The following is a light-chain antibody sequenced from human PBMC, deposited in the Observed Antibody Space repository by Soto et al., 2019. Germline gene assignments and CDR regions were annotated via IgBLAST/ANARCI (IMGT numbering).Light chain of an antibody. CDR3: QQYGFSPIS. Sequence: IVLTQSPGTLSLSPGESATLSCRASQSISSSYLAWYQQKPGQAPRLLIYDASTRATGVPDRFSGSGSGPEYTLTITRLEPEDFAVYSCQQYGFSPISFGQGTRLEIK. CDR2: DAS. V-gene: IGKV3-20*01. CDR1: QSISSSY. J-gene: IGKJ5*01.